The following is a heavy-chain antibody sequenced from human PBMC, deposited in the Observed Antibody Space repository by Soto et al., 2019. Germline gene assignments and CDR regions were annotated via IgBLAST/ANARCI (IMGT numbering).Heavy chain of an antibody. CDR1: GFTFSINA. J-gene: IGHJ4*02. V-gene: IGHV3-23*01. CDR3: AKDRDYPRDQFHY. Sequence: VGSLRLSGATSGFTFSINALSWVRQAPGKGLEWVSAISANGQGIYYADSVRGRFSISRDNSRNTVFLHMDSLRAEDTAVYYCAKDRDYPRDQFHYWGQGTLVTVSS. CDR2: ISANGQGI. D-gene: IGHD2-2*01.